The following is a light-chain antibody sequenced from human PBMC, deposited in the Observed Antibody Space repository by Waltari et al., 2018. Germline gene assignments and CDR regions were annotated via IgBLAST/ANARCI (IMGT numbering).Light chain of an antibody. J-gene: IGLJ3*02. Sequence: QSALTQPASVSGSPGQSITISCIGTSSDIGGYNYVSWYKQHPGKAPKVMIYDVTKRPSGVSNRFSGSRSGSTASLTISGLQAEDEADYYCSSYTSSNTWVFGGGTKLTVL. V-gene: IGLV2-14*01. CDR3: SSYTSSNTWV. CDR2: DVT. CDR1: SSDIGGYNY.